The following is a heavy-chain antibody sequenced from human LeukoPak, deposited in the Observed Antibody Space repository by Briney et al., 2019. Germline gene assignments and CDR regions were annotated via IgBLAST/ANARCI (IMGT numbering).Heavy chain of an antibody. J-gene: IGHJ6*03. CDR3: ARVVVVVPAAIAEHYPPYYYYYMDV. CDR1: GYTFTSYG. V-gene: IGHV1-18*01. Sequence: ASVKVSCKASGYTFTSYGISWVRHAPGQGLEWMGWISAYNGNTNYAQKLQGRVTMTRDTFTSTAYMELRSLRSDDTAVYYCARVVVVVPAAIAEHYPPYYYYYMDVWGKGTTVTVSS. CDR2: ISAYNGNT. D-gene: IGHD2-2*02.